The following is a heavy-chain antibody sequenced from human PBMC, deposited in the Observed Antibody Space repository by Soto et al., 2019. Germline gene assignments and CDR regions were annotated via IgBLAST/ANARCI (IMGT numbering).Heavy chain of an antibody. J-gene: IGHJ6*02. V-gene: IGHV3-23*01. CDR1: GFAFSTYA. D-gene: IGHD3-10*02. CDR3: AKDMLLSFDYYYYGLDV. Sequence: EVQLLESGGGLVQPGGSLRLSCAASGFAFSTYAMSWVRQAPGEGLEWVSAISGSGSSTYYTDSGKGRFTISRDNSKNTLYLQMNSLRAEDTAVYYCAKDMLLSFDYYYYGLDVWGQGTTVTVSS. CDR2: ISGSGSST.